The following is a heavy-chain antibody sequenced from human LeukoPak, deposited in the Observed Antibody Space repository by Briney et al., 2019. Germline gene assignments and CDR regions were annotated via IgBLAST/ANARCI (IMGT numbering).Heavy chain of an antibody. Sequence: ETLSLTCTVSGGSISGNYYWSWIRQPAGKGLEWVSSISSSSNYIYYADSVKGRFTISRDNAKNSLYLQMNSLRAEDTAVYYCAKVSIVIVPYYAFDIWGQGTMVTVSS. CDR1: GGSISGNYY. V-gene: IGHV3-21*01. CDR2: ISSSSNYI. J-gene: IGHJ3*02. D-gene: IGHD2/OR15-2a*01. CDR3: AKVSIVIVPYYAFDI.